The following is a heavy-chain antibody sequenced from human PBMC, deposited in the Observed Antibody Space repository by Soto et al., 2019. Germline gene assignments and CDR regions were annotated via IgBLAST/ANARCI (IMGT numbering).Heavy chain of an antibody. D-gene: IGHD3-22*01. V-gene: IGHV3-48*01. J-gene: IGHJ4*02. CDR2: ISCSGDII. CDR1: NYS. CDR3: ARDPPPNYYGNNGLDS. Sequence: NYSRNCVRQEPGKGLEWVSHISCSGDIIQYADSVKGRFTISRDNAKNSLYLQMNSLRAEDTAVYYCARDPPPNYYGNNGLDSWGQGTLVTVSS.